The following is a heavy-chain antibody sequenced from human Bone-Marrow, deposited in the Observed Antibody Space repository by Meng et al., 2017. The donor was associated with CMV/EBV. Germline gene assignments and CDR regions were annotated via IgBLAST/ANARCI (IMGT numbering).Heavy chain of an antibody. J-gene: IGHJ4*02. Sequence: GESLKISCAASGFTFSSYWMHWVRQAPGKGLVWVSRINSDGSTTRYADSVKGRFTISRDNAKNSLYLQMNSLRAEDTAVYYCARVVVQLCDYWGQGTLVTVSS. V-gene: IGHV3-74*01. D-gene: IGHD5-18*01. CDR2: INSDGSTT. CDR1: GFTFSSYW. CDR3: ARVVVQLCDY.